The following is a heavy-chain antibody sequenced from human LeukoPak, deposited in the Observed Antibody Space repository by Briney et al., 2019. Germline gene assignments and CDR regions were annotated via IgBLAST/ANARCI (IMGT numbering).Heavy chain of an antibody. V-gene: IGHV3-23*01. CDR3: ARGQNRGPSDY. CDR1: GFTFSSYA. D-gene: IGHD3-10*01. Sequence: GGSLRLSCAASGFTFSSYAMSWVRQAPGKGLEWVSAISGSGGSTYYADSVKGRFTISRDNSKNTLYLQMNSQRAEDTAVYYCARGQNRGPSDYWGQGTLVTVSS. CDR2: ISGSGGST. J-gene: IGHJ4*02.